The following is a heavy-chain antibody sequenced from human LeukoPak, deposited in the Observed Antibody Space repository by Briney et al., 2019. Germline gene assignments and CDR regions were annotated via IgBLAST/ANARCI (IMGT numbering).Heavy chain of an antibody. CDR2: IKQDGSEK. V-gene: IGHV3-7*01. CDR3: ARKFKGSSVYYYMDV. Sequence: GGSLRLSCAASGFTFSTFWMTWVRQAPGKGLEWVANIKQDGSEKHYVDSVKGRFTISRDNAKNSLYLQMNSLRAEDTAVYYCARKFKGSSVYYYMDVWGKGTTVTVSS. D-gene: IGHD6-6*01. CDR1: GFTFSTFW. J-gene: IGHJ6*03.